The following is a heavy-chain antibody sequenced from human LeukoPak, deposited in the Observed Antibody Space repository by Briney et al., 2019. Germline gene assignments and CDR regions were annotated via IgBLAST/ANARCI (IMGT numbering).Heavy chain of an antibody. CDR2: INHSGST. CDR3: ARHGSRVMATIEDS. Sequence: SETLSLTCAVYGGSVSGYYWSWIRQPPGKGLEWIGEINHSGSTNYNPSLKSRVTISVDTSKNQFSLKLSSVTAADTAVYYCARHGSRVMATIEDSWGQGTLVIVSS. CDR1: GGSVSGYY. D-gene: IGHD5-12*01. J-gene: IGHJ4*02. V-gene: IGHV4-34*01.